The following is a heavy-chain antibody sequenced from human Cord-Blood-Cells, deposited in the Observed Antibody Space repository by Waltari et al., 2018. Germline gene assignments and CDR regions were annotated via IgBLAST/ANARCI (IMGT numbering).Heavy chain of an antibody. Sequence: EVQLVQSGAEAKKPGDSLKISCKGSGYSFTSYWIGWVRQMPGKSLEWMVIFTPGDTDTRSSPSYQCQVTFSADKSISTAYLQCSSLNASDTAMYYCAFSGWQIDYWGQVTLVTVSS. CDR2: FTPGDTDT. CDR1: GYSFTSYW. J-gene: IGHJ4*02. D-gene: IGHD6-19*01. CDR3: AFSGWQIDY. V-gene: IGHV5-51*01.